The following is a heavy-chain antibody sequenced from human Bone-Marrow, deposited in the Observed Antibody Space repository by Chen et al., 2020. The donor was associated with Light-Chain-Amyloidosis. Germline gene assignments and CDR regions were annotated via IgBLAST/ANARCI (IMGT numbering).Heavy chain of an antibody. V-gene: IGHV3-74*01. CDR2: INPDGTRV. CDR1: GFTFRTSW. D-gene: IGHD5-12*01. J-gene: IGHJ4*02. CDR3: SREFTGYDDY. Sequence: DVQLLESGGGLVQPGGSLRLSCAASGFTFRTSWMHWVRQAPGKGLVWVYRINPDGTRVDYADSVRGRFTIPRDDAKSTVYLQMNSLRAEDTAVYYCSREFTGYDDYWGQGTLVTVSS.